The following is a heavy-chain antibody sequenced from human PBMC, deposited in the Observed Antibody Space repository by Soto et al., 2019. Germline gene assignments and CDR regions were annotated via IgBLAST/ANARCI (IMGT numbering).Heavy chain of an antibody. CDR3: AQTYIPATKWFDP. D-gene: IGHD1-26*01. J-gene: IGHJ5*02. V-gene: IGHV1-18*01. CDR2: ISAYTGNI. CDR1: GYTFTSYG. Sequence: ASVKVSCKASGYTFTSYGISWVRQAPGQGLEWMGWISAYTGNINYAQNFQGRVTMTTDTTTSTAYMELRSLRSDDTAVYYCAQTYIPATKWFDPWGHGILVTVSS.